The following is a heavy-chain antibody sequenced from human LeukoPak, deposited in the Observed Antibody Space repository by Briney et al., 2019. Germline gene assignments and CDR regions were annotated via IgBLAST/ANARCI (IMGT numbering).Heavy chain of an antibody. CDR3: ARDKGPSPAYRYFDL. J-gene: IGHJ2*01. CDR1: GFTVSSNY. V-gene: IGHV3-66*01. Sequence: GGSLRLSCAASGFTVSSNYMSWVRQAPGKGLEWVSVIYSGGSTYYADSVKGRFTISRDNSKNTLYLQMNSLRAEDTAVYYCARDKGPSPAYRYFDLWGRGTLVTVSS. CDR2: IYSGGST. D-gene: IGHD2-2*01.